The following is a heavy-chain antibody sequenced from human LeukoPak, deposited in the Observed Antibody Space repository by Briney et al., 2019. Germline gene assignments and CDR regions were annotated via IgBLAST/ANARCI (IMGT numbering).Heavy chain of an antibody. CDR2: ISGSGGST. V-gene: IGHV3-23*01. CDR3: VRWGIVLMVYNGASSWYFPDSYYFDY. Sequence: GGSLRLSCAASGFTFSSYAMSWVRQAPGKGLEWVSAISGSGGSTYYADSVKGRFTISRDNSKNTLYLQMNSLRAEDTAVYYCVRWGIVLMVYNGASSWYFPDSYYFDYWGQGTLVTVSS. J-gene: IGHJ4*02. D-gene: IGHD2-8*01. CDR1: GFTFSSYA.